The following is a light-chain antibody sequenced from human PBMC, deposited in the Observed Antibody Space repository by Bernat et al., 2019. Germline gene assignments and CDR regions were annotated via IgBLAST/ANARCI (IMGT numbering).Light chain of an antibody. CDR2: DTS. J-gene: IGKJ5*01. V-gene: IGKV3-11*01. Sequence: EIVLTQSPVTLSLSPGEGATPSCRASQSVSSYLAWYQQKPGQAPRLLIYDTSNRATGIPARFSGSGSGTDFTLTISSLEPDDFALYYCQQRSDWPPITFGQGTRLESK. CDR3: QQRSDWPPIT. CDR1: QSVSSY.